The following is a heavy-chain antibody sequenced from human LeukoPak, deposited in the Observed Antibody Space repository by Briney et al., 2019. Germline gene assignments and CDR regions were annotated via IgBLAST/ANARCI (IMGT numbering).Heavy chain of an antibody. CDR2: IYYNGST. V-gene: IGHV4-59*01. CDR3: ARDLGYTGNYGAFDI. Sequence: PSETLSLTCTLSGGSISSYYWNWIRQPPGKGLEWIGYIYYNGSTNYHPSVKSRVTISVDTSKNHFSLTLTSVTAADTAVYYCARDLGYTGNYGAFDIWGQGTMVSVSS. D-gene: IGHD1-26*01. CDR1: GGSISSYY. J-gene: IGHJ3*02.